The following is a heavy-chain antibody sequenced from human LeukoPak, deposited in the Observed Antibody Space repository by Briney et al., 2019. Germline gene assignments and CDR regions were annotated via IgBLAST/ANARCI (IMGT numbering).Heavy chain of an antibody. D-gene: IGHD2-2*01. V-gene: IGHV1-18*04. J-gene: IGHJ5*02. CDR1: GYTFTGYY. Sequence: EASVKVSCKASGYTFTGYYMYWVRQSPGQGLEWMGWISANSGNTNYAQKLQGRVTMTTDTSTSTAYMELRSLRSDDTAVYYCARVVPALRNWFDPWGQGTLVTVSS. CDR2: ISANSGNT. CDR3: ARVVPALRNWFDP.